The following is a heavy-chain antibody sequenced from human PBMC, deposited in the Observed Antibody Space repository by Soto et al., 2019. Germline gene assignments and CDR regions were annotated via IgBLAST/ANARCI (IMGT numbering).Heavy chain of an antibody. J-gene: IGHJ4*02. D-gene: IGHD6-19*01. CDR1: GSTFSIYW. V-gene: IGHV3-7*01. Sequence: EVQLEGSGGGLVQPGGSLRLSCAASGSTFSIYWMNWVHHVPGKGLEWVANISPDGSQKNYVDSVKGRFTVSRDNAKKSFFLQMNSLRAEDTAVYYCAGWADANYWGQGILVTVSS. CDR3: AGWADANY. CDR2: ISPDGSQK.